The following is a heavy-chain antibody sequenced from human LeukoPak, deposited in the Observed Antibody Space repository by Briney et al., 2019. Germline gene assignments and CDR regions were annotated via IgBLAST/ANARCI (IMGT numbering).Heavy chain of an antibody. Sequence: GGSLRLSCAASGFTFSDYYMSWIRQAPGKGLEWVSYISSSGSTIYYADSVKGRFTISRDNAKNSLYLQMNSLRAEDTAVYYCARATGSYPYNWFDPWGQGTLVTVSS. D-gene: IGHD1-26*01. J-gene: IGHJ5*02. V-gene: IGHV3-11*01. CDR3: ARATGSYPYNWFDP. CDR2: ISSSGSTI. CDR1: GFTFSDYY.